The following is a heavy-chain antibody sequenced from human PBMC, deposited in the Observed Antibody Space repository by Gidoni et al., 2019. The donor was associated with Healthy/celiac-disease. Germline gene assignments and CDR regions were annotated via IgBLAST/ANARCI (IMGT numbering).Heavy chain of an antibody. CDR2: ISWNSGSI. Sequence: EVQLVESGGGLVQPGRSLRLSCAASGFTFDDYAMHWVRQAPGKGLEVVSGISWNSGSIGYADSVKGRFTISRDNAKNSLYLQMNSLRAEDTALYYCAKASGWYYFDYWGQGTLVTVSS. J-gene: IGHJ4*02. CDR1: GFTFDDYA. CDR3: AKASGWYYFDY. D-gene: IGHD6-19*01. V-gene: IGHV3-9*01.